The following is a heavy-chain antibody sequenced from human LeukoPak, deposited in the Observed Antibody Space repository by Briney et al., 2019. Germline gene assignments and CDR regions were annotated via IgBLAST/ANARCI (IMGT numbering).Heavy chain of an antibody. CDR3: AKELYNYGDYGAEGLDV. CDR2: ISYDGSSE. D-gene: IGHD4-17*01. Sequence: GGSLRLSCAVSGFTFGNYGMHWVRQAPGKGLEWVALISYDGSSEYYAGSVKGRFTISRDNSKVTVYLQMNSLKAEDTAVYYCAKELYNYGDYGAEGLDVGGQGTTVTVS. CDR1: GFTFGNYG. V-gene: IGHV3-30*18. J-gene: IGHJ6*02.